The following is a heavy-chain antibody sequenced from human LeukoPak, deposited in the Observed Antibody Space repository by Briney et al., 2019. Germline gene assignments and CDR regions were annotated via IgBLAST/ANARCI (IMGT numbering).Heavy chain of an antibody. J-gene: IGHJ6*02. V-gene: IGHV5-10-1*01. CDR2: IDPSDSYT. D-gene: IGHD6-6*01. CDR1: GSRFTSYW. CDR3: ARRGQLVYVYGMDV. Sequence: GASLQISCQGSGSRFTSYWISWVRQLPGKGLEWMGRIDPSDSYTNYSPSFQGHVTISADKSISTAYLQWSSLKASDTAMYYCARRGQLVYVYGMDVWGQGTTVTVSS.